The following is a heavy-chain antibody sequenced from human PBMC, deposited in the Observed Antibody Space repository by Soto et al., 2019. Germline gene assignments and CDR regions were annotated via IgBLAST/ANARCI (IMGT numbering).Heavy chain of an antibody. D-gene: IGHD5-18*01. CDR3: ARHETAMVHRYDF. V-gene: IGHV5-51*01. CDR1: GYRFTNYW. Sequence: GESLKISCKGSGYRFTNYWIGWVRQMPGKGLEWMGIIYPGDSDIRYSPSFQGHVTISADKSINTASLQWSSLKASDTAMYYCARHETAMVHRYDFWGQGTQVTVSS. J-gene: IGHJ4*02. CDR2: IYPGDSDI.